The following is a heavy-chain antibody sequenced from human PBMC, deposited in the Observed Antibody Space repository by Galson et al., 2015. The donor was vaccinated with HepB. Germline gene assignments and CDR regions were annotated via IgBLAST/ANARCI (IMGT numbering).Heavy chain of an antibody. V-gene: IGHV3-30-3*01. CDR1: GFTFSSYA. J-gene: IGHJ4*02. D-gene: IGHD1-7*01. CDR3: ARGGLELLSLMIDY. Sequence: SLRLSCAASGFTFSSYAMHWVRQAPGKGLEWVAVISYDGSNKYYADSVKGRFTISRDNSKNTLYLQMNSLRAEDTAVYYCARGGLELLSLMIDYWGQGTLVTVSS. CDR2: ISYDGSNK.